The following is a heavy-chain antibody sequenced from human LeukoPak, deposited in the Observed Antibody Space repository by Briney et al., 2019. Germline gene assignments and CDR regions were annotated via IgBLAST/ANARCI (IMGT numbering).Heavy chain of an antibody. D-gene: IGHD2-15*01. V-gene: IGHV1-18*01. J-gene: IGHJ4*02. CDR1: GGTFSSYA. CDR3: ACSYCSGGSCYKALGY. CDR2: ICAYNGNT. Sequence: ASVKVSCKASGGTFSSYAISWVRQAPGQGLEWMGWICAYNGNTNYAQKLQGRVTMTTDTSTSTAYMELRSLRSDDTAVYYCACSYCSGGSCYKALGYWGQGTLVTVSS.